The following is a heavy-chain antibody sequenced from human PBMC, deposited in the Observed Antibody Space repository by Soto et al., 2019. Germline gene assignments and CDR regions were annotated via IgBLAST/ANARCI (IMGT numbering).Heavy chain of an antibody. Sequence: EVQLLESRGGLVQPGGSLRLSCAASGFTLGSYAMGWVRQAPGKGLEWVSAIGSRGSTFYADSVKGRFTISRDNSKNTLYLQMNSLRAEDTALYYCAKENTGWYSNWGQGTLVTVSS. V-gene: IGHV3-23*01. CDR1: GFTLGSYA. J-gene: IGHJ4*02. D-gene: IGHD6-19*01. CDR2: IGSRGST. CDR3: AKENTGWYSN.